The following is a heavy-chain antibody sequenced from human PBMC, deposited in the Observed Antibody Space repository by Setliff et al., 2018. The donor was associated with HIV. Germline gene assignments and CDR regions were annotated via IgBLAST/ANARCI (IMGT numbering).Heavy chain of an antibody. CDR1: GGSISSYY. V-gene: IGHV4-59*08. CDR2: IYYSGST. Sequence: PEETLSLTCTVSGGSISSYYWSWIRQPPGKGLEWIGYIYYSGSTNYNPSLKSRVTISVDTSKNQFSLRLSSVAAGDTAVYYCARARGSGPWEIIFYDVFDIGGQGTMVTVSS. CDR3: ARARGSGPWEIIFYDVFDI. D-gene: IGHD1-26*01. J-gene: IGHJ3*02.